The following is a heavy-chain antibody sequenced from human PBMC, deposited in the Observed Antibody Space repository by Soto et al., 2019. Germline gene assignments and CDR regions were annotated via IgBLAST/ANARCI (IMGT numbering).Heavy chain of an antibody. J-gene: IGHJ5*02. D-gene: IGHD6-13*01. Sequence: GASVKVSCKASGYTFTSYAMHWVRQAPGQRLEWMGWINAGNGNTKYSQKFQGRVTITRDTSASTAYMELSSLRSEDTAVYYCARYPGPYSNSWYWFDPWGQGTLVTVSS. CDR1: GYTFTSYA. V-gene: IGHV1-3*01. CDR3: ARYPGPYSNSWYWFDP. CDR2: INAGNGNT.